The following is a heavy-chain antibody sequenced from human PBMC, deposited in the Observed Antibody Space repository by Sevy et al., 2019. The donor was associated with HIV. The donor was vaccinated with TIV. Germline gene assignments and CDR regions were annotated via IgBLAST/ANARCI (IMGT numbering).Heavy chain of an antibody. CDR2: ISDGGGTT. CDR3: AKRVAGALAALDI. CDR1: GFTFRNYV. D-gene: IGHD3-10*01. J-gene: IGHJ3*02. Sequence: GGSLRLSCAASGFTFRNYVMNWVRQPPGKGLEWVSVISDGGGTTYYADSVKGRFTISRDDSKSTLYLQMNSLRGEDTAVYFCAKRVAGALAALDIWGQGTMVTVSS. V-gene: IGHV3-23*01.